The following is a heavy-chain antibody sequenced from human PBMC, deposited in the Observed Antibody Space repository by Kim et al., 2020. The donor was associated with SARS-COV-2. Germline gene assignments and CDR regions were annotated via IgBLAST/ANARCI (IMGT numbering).Heavy chain of an antibody. D-gene: IGHD2-2*01. CDR1: GFTFGDYA. CDR2: IRSKAYGGTT. V-gene: IGHV3-49*04. CDR3: TSVVVPAANLWFDP. Sequence: GGSLRLSCTASGFTFGDYAMSWVRQAPGKGLEWVGFIRSKAYGGTTEYAASVKGRFTISRDDSKSIAYLQMNSLKTEDTAVYYCTSVVVPAANLWFDPWGQGTLVTVSS. J-gene: IGHJ5*02.